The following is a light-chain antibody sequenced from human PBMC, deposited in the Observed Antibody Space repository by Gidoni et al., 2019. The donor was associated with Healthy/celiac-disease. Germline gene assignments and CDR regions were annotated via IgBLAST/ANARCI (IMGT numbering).Light chain of an antibody. CDR2: QDS. V-gene: IGLV3-1*01. J-gene: IGLJ2*01. CDR3: QSWDSSIYVV. CDR1: KLGDKY. Sequence: SYELTQPPSVSVSPGQTASITCSGDKLGDKYACWYQQKPGPSPVLVIYQDSKRPSGIPARFSGSNSGNTATLTISGTQAMDEADYYCQSWDSSIYVVFGGGTKLTVL.